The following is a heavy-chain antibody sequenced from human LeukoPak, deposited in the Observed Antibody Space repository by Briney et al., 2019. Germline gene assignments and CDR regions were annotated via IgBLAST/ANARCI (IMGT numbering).Heavy chain of an antibody. CDR1: GGSISSSSYY. V-gene: IGHV4-39*07. CDR3: ARPMTYDVGNNAFDI. Sequence: NPSETLSLTCTVSGGSISSSSYYWGWIRQPPGKGLEWIGSIYYSGSTYYNPSLKSRVTISVDTSKNQFSLKLSSVTAADTAVYYCARPMTYDVGNNAFDIWGQGTMVTVSS. J-gene: IGHJ3*02. D-gene: IGHD2/OR15-2a*01. CDR2: IYYSGST.